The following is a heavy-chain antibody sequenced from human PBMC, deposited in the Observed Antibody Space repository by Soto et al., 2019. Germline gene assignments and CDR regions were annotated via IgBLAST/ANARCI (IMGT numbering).Heavy chain of an antibody. V-gene: IGHV3-30*18. CDR1: GFTVSSYG. Sequence: QMQLVESGGGVVRPGGSLRLSCVASGFTVSSYGLHWVRQAPGKGLEWVALISHDGNNIHYSDSVKGRFTVSRDNSKRTLYLQMNSLSAEDTAVYFCAKIGVLPSFYYYMDVWGNGTTVTVSS. D-gene: IGHD2-8*01. CDR2: ISHDGNNI. CDR3: AKIGVLPSFYYYMDV. J-gene: IGHJ6*03.